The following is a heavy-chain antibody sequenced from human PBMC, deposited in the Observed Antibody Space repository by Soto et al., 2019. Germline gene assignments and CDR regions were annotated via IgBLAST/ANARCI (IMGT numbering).Heavy chain of an antibody. J-gene: IGHJ6*02. CDR3: AREPIVVVTFVTDYHYYGMDV. CDR2: INHSGST. Sequence: SETLSLTCAVYGGSLSGYYWSWIRQPPGKGLEWIGEINHSGSTNYNPSLKSRVTISVDTSKNQFSLKLSSVTAADTAVYYCAREPIVVVTFVTDYHYYGMDVWGQGTTVTVSS. CDR1: GGSLSGYY. D-gene: IGHD2-21*02. V-gene: IGHV4-34*01.